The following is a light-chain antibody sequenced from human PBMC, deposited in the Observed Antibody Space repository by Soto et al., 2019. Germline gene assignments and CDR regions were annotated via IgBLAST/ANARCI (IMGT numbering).Light chain of an antibody. J-gene: IGKJ5*01. CDR2: DAS. V-gene: IGKV3-11*01. Sequence: DIVLTQSPATLSLSPWERATPPCRASQSVGGYLAWYQQRPGQAPRVLIYDASNRATGIPVRFSGSGSGTDFTLTISSLEPEDFAVYYCQQRSNWPITFGQGTRLEIK. CDR3: QQRSNWPIT. CDR1: QSVGGY.